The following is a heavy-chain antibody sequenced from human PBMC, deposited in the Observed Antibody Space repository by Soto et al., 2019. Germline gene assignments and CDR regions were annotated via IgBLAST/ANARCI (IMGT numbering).Heavy chain of an antibody. CDR2: ISDTT. CDR3: AKAYRAVAGNYFDH. D-gene: IGHD6-19*01. J-gene: IGHJ4*02. CDR1: GFTFSNFA. V-gene: IGHV3-23*01. Sequence: GGSLRLSCAASGFTFSNFAFSWVRQTPGKGLEWVSAISDTTYYADSVKGRFTISRDNSVNTVSLQMNSLRAGDTAVYYCAKAYRAVAGNYFDHWGQGTLVTVSS.